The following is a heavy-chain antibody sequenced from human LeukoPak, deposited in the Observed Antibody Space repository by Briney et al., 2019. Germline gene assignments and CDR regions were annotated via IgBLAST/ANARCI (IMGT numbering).Heavy chain of an antibody. CDR2: IDPSDSET. V-gene: IGHV5-51*01. D-gene: IGHD5-18*01. CDR3: ARQTAMGRSGDY. J-gene: IGHJ4*02. Sequence: NRGESLKISCKASGYSFTRYWIGWVRQMPEKGLEWMGIIDPSDSETRYTPTFQGQVTISADKSLTTAYLQWNSLKASDTAMYYCARQTAMGRSGDYWGQGTLVTVSS. CDR1: GYSFTRYW.